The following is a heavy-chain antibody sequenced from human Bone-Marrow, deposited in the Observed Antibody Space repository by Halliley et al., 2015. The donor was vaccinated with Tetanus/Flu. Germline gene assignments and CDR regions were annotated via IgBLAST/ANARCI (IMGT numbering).Heavy chain of an antibody. Sequence: TLSLTCTVSGGSTSTSSYYWGWIRQTPGKGLEWIASIYYSGSTLYNPSLRGRVSISVDASRNQFSLRLSSMTAADTAVYYCARLTGWQYPDYRGQGTRVIVSS. CDR3: ARLTGWQYPDY. D-gene: IGHD1-20*01. V-gene: IGHV4-39*01. J-gene: IGHJ4*02. CDR1: GGSTSTSSYY. CDR2: IYYSGST.